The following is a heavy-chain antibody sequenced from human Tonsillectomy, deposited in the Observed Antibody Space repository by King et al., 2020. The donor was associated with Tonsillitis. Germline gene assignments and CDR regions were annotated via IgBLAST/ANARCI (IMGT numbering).Heavy chain of an antibody. J-gene: IGHJ4*02. CDR2: ISYDGSNK. CDR1: GFTFSSYG. CDR3: AKAPYSSSWRFDY. V-gene: IGHV3-30*18. Sequence: VQLVESGGGVVQPGRSLRLSCAASGFTFSSYGMHWVRQAPGKGLEWVAVISYDGSNKYYGDSVKGRFTISRDNSKNTLYLQMNSLRAEDTAVYYCAKAPYSSSWRFDYWGQGTLVTVSS. D-gene: IGHD6-13*01.